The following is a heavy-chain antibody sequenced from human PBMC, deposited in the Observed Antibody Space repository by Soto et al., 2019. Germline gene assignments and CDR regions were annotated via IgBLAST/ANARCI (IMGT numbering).Heavy chain of an antibody. D-gene: IGHD3-3*01. CDR3: ARGGEGFGAVIPQDYYYGMDV. CDR1: GGSISSGDYY. CDR2: IYYSGST. Sequence: SETLSLTCTVSGGSISSGDYYWSWIRQPPGKGLEWIGYIYYSGSTYYNPSLKSRVTISVDTSKNQFSLKLSSVTAADTAVYYCARGGEGFGAVIPQDYYYGMDVWGQGTTVTVSS. V-gene: IGHV4-30-4*01. J-gene: IGHJ6*02.